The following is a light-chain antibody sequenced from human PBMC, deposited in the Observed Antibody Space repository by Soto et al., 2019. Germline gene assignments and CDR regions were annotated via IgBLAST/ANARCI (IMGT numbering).Light chain of an antibody. V-gene: IGLV1-40*01. CDR3: QSYGSSLSVV. J-gene: IGLJ2*01. CDR2: GNI. CDR1: RSNIGAGYD. Sequence: QSVLTQPPSVSGAPGQRVTISCTGSRSNIGAGYDVHWYQQLPGTAPKLLIYGNINRPSGVPDRFSGSKSGTSASLAITGLQAEDEADYYCQSYGSSLSVVFGGGTKVTVL.